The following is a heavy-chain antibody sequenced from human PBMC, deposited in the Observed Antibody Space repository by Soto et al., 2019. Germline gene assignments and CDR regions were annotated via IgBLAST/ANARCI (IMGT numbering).Heavy chain of an antibody. D-gene: IGHD7-27*01. Sequence: SETLSLTCAVYGGSFSGYYWSWIRQPPGKGLEWIGEINHSGSTNYNPSLKSRVTISVDTSKNQFSLKLSSVTAADTAVYYCARGRPHWGGYYYYGMDVWGQGTTVTVSS. J-gene: IGHJ6*02. CDR3: ARGRPHWGGYYYYGMDV. CDR2: INHSGST. V-gene: IGHV4-34*01. CDR1: GGSFSGYY.